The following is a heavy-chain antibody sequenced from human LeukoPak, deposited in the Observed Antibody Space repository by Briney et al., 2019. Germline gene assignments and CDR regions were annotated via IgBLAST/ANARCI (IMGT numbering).Heavy chain of an antibody. V-gene: IGHV4-34*01. CDR1: GGSFSGYY. J-gene: IGHJ6*02. CDR3: ARISGGVYYYYYYGMDV. Sequence: PSETLSLTCAVYGGSFSGYYWSWIRQPPGEGLEWIGEINHSVSTNYNPSLKSRVTISVDTSKNQFSLKLGSVTAADTAVYYCARISGGVYYYYYYGMDVWGQGTTVTVSS. CDR2: INHSVST. D-gene: IGHD3-10*01.